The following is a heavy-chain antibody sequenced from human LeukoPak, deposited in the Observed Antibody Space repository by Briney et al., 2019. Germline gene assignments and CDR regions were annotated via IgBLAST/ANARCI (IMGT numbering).Heavy chain of an antibody. Sequence: SETLSLTCTVSGGSVSSGTYYWSWIRQPPGEGLEWIGYIYYSGSTNYNPSLKSRVTISANTSKGQFSLKLTSVTAADTAVYYCSTRGDWGQGTLVTVSS. CDR3: STRGD. CDR1: GGSVSSGTYY. CDR2: IYYSGST. V-gene: IGHV4-61*01. J-gene: IGHJ4*02.